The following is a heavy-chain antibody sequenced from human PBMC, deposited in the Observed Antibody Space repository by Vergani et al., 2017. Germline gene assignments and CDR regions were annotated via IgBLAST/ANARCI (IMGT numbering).Heavy chain of an antibody. CDR1: GFSIDNGYY. J-gene: IGHJ4*02. CDR3: ARQSGIVYGIFSGTQYCFDF. V-gene: IGHV4-38-2*01. Sequence: QVQLQESGPGLVKPSETLSLTCAVSGFSIDNGYYWDWIRQPPGKGLEWIGSIYRTGRTHFNPSLKSRVTISVDTSNNNFSLRLNSLTAADTAVYYCARQSGIVYGIFSGTQYCFDFWGQGTLVTVSS. CDR2: IYRTGRT. D-gene: IGHD3-9*01.